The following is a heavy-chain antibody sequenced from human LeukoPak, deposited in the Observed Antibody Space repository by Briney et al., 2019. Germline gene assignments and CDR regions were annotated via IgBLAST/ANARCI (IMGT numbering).Heavy chain of an antibody. CDR3: ARLEMATITY. D-gene: IGHD5-24*01. Sequence: SEPLSLTCTVSGGSISSSSYYWGWIRQPPGQGLEWIGSIYYSGSTYYNPSLKSRVTISVDTSKNQFSLKLSSVTAADTAVYYCARLEMATITYWGQGTLVTVSS. V-gene: IGHV4-39*01. J-gene: IGHJ4*02. CDR2: IYYSGST. CDR1: GGSISSSSYY.